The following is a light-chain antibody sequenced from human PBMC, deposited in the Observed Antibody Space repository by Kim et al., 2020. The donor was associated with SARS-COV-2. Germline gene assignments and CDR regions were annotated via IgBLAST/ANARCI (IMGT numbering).Light chain of an antibody. CDR2: DVS. Sequence: QSALTQPASVSGSPGQSITISCTGTSSDVGGYNYVSWYQQHPGKAPKLMIYDVSNRPSEVSNRFSGSKSGNTASLTISGLQAEDEADYYCSSYTGSRTGVFGGGTQLTVL. CDR1: SSDVGGYNY. CDR3: SSYTGSRTGV. J-gene: IGLJ7*01. V-gene: IGLV2-14*03.